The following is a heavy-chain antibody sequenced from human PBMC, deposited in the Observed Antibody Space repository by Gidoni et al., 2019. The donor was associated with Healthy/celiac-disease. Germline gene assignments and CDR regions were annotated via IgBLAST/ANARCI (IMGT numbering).Heavy chain of an antibody. CDR1: GFTFSGDA. D-gene: IGHD2-15*01. CDR2: ISGSGGST. J-gene: IGHJ2*01. Sequence: EVQLVESGGGLVQPGGSLRISCAASGFTFSGDAMSWVRQAPGKGLEWVSAISGSGGSTYYADSVKGRFTISRDNSKNTLYLQMNSLRAEDTAVYYCAKLAARVVTQWYFDLWGRGTLVTVSS. V-gene: IGHV3-23*04. CDR3: AKLAARVVTQWYFDL.